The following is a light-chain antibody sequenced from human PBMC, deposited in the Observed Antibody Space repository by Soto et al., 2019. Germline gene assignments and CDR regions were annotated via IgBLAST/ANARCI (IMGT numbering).Light chain of an antibody. Sequence: DIVLTQSPLSLPVTPGEPASISCRSSQSLLHSNGYNYLDWYLQRPGQSPQLLIYLGSSRASGVPDRFSGSGLGTDFTLKISRVEAGDVGVYYCMQVLQTSWTFGQGTKVEIK. V-gene: IGKV2-28*01. CDR1: QSLLHSNGYNY. J-gene: IGKJ1*01. CDR2: LGS. CDR3: MQVLQTSWT.